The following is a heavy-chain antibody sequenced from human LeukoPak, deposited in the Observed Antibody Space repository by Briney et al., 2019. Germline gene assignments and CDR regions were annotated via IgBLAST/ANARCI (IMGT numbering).Heavy chain of an antibody. D-gene: IGHD3-22*01. CDR3: AKAPTPTYYDSSGYYGENWFDS. CDR1: GFTFSSYG. V-gene: IGHV3-23*01. J-gene: IGHJ5*01. CDR2: ISGSGGST. Sequence: GGTLRLSCAASGFTFSSYGMSWVRQAPGKGLEWVSAISGSGGSTYYADSVKGRFTISRDNAKNSLYLQMNSLRAEDTAVYYCAKAPTPTYYDSSGYYGENWFDSWGQGTLVTVSS.